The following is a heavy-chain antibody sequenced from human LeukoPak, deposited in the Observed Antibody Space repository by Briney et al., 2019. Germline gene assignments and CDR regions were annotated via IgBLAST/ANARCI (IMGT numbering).Heavy chain of an antibody. CDR1: GGTFSNYG. CDR2: IIPIFGTT. V-gene: IGHV1-69*13. Sequence: ASVKVSCKASGGTFSNYGISWVRQAPGQGLEWMGGIIPIFGTTNYARKFQGRLTITADESTSAASLDLSSLTSEDTAVYYCARLQSPPYYFDYWGQGTLVTVSS. CDR3: ARLQSPPYYFDY. J-gene: IGHJ4*02.